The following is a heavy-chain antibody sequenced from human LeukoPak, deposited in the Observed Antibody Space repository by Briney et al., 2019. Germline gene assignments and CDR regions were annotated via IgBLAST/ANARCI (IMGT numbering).Heavy chain of an antibody. D-gene: IGHD4-23*01. CDR3: AKDRGVTTMGAYYFDY. CDR2: IRYDGSNK. V-gene: IGHV3-30*02. CDR1: GFTFSTYG. Sequence: GGSLRLSCAASGFTFSTYGMHWVRQAPGKGLEWVAFIRYDGSNKYYTDSVKGRFTISRDNSKNTLYLQVNSLRAEDTAVYYCAKDRGVTTMGAYYFDYWGQGTLVTVSS. J-gene: IGHJ4*02.